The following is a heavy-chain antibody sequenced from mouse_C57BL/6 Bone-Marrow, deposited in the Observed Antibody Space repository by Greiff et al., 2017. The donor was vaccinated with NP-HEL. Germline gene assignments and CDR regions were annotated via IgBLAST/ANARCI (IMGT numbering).Heavy chain of an antibody. D-gene: IGHD1-1*01. V-gene: IGHV1-4*01. CDR1: GYTFTSYT. CDR2: INPSSGYT. J-gene: IGHJ2*01. Sequence: QVHVKQSGAELARPGASVKMSCKASGYTFTSYTMHWVKQRPGQGLEWIGYINPSSGYTKYNQKFKDKATLTADKSSSTAYMQLSSLTSEDSAVYYCARSPITTVVDLDYWGQGTTLTVSS. CDR3: ARSPITTVVDLDY.